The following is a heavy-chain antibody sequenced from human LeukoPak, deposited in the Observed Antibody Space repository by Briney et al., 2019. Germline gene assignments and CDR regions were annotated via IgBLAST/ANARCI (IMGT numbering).Heavy chain of an antibody. CDR2: ISNSSGTI. CDR3: ARVGSSSSGDPFDY. J-gene: IGHJ4*02. CDR1: GFTFSSYT. V-gene: IGHV3-48*01. Sequence: GGSLRLSCAASGFTFSSYTMNWVRQAPGKGLEWVSYISNSSGTIYYTDSLKGRFTISRDNAKNSLYLQMNSLRAEDTAVYYCARVGSSSSGDPFDYWGQGTLVTVSS. D-gene: IGHD6-6*01.